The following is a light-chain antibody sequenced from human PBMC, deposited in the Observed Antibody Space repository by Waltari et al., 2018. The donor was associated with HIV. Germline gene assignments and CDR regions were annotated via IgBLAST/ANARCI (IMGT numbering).Light chain of an antibody. V-gene: IGLV3-10*01. CDR3: YSTDNSGNHRGV. J-gene: IGLJ2*01. Sequence: YELTQPPPVPVSPGQTARITCPGDALPKKYAYWYQQKSGQAPVLVIYEDSKRPSGIPEGFSGSSSGTMATLTISGAQVEDEADYYCYSTDNSGNHRGVFGGGTKLTVL. CDR2: EDS. CDR1: ALPKKY.